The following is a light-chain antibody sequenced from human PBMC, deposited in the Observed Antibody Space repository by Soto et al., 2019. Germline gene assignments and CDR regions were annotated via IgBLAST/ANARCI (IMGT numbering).Light chain of an antibody. CDR1: QSVSSSY. CDR2: GTS. Sequence: EIVLTQSPGTLSLSPGERATLSCRASQSVSSSYLAWYQQKPGQAPRLLIYGTSNRATGIPDRFSGSGSGTDFTLTISRLEPEDFAVYYCQKYGSSLFTFGPGTKVDIK. CDR3: QKYGSSLFT. V-gene: IGKV3-20*01. J-gene: IGKJ3*01.